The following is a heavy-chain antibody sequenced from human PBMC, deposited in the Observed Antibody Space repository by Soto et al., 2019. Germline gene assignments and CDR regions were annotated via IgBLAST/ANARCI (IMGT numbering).Heavy chain of an antibody. CDR1: GFTFSSYS. Sequence: GGSLRLSCATSGFTFSSYSMNWVRQAPGKGLEWVSSISSSSSYIYYADSVKCRFTISRDNAKNSLYLQMNSLRAEDTAVYYCARGPLFNTVTTPLCSYWGQGTLVTVSS. V-gene: IGHV3-21*01. CDR3: ARGPLFNTVTTPLCSY. D-gene: IGHD4-17*01. J-gene: IGHJ4*02. CDR2: ISSSSSYI.